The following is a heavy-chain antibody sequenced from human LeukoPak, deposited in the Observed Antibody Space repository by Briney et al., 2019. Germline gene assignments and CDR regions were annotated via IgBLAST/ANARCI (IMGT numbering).Heavy chain of an antibody. V-gene: IGHV3-72*01. CDR2: IRNKAHTFST. J-gene: IGHJ1*01. Sequence: PGGSPRLSCAASGFDFGAHEMDWVRQAPGKGLEWVGRIRNKAHTFSTEYAASVRGRFTVSRDDSKNSLSLQMNSLRSEDTAVYYCVRASQGYFQNWGQGTLVTVSS. CDR3: VRASQGYFQN. CDR1: GFDFGAHE.